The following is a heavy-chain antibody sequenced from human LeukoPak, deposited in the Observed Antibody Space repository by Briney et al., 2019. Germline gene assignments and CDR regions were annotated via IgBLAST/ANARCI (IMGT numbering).Heavy chain of an antibody. Sequence: ASVKVSCKASGYTFTSYGFSWVRQAPGQGLEWMGWISAYNGDTSYAQKFQGRVTMTTGTSTSTVYMELRSLRSDDTAVYYCARDYVGTSTIRDFGYWGQGTLVTVSS. V-gene: IGHV1-18*01. CDR2: ISAYNGDT. CDR3: ARDYVGTSTIRDFGY. J-gene: IGHJ4*02. CDR1: GYTFTSYG. D-gene: IGHD3-16*01.